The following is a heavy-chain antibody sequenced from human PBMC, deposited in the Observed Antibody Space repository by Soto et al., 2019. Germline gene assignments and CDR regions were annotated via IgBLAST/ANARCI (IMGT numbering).Heavy chain of an antibody. J-gene: IGHJ4*02. CDR1: GFTFRNYW. V-gene: IGHV3-7*01. Sequence: EVQLVESGGGLVQPGGSLRLSCAASGFTFRNYWMSWVRQAPGKGLEWVANIQQDGSDKYYVDSVRGRFTISRDNARNSLYLQMISPRAEDTAVYYCARGVDDCADYRFDYRGQGPLVTVSS. CDR3: ARGVDDCADYRFDY. CDR2: IQQDGSDK. D-gene: IGHD4-17*01.